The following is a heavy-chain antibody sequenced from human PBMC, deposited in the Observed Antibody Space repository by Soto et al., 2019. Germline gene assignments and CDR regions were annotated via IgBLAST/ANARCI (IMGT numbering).Heavy chain of an antibody. Sequence: EVQLVESGGGLVKPGGSLRLSCAASGFTFSNAWMSWVRQAPGKGLEWVGRIKSKTDGGTTDYAAPVKGRFTISRDDSKNTLYLQMNSLKTEDTAVYYCTTGLAAPPLYYYYMDVWGKGTTVTVSS. CDR1: GFTFSNAW. CDR3: TTGLAAPPLYYYYMDV. CDR2: IKSKTDGGTT. J-gene: IGHJ6*03. V-gene: IGHV3-15*01. D-gene: IGHD6-6*01.